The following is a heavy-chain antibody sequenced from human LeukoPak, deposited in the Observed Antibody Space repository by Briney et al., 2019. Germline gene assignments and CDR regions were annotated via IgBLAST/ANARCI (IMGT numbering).Heavy chain of an antibody. Sequence: GGSLRLSCAASGFTFSDYYMSWVRQAPGKGLEWVSAISGSGGSTYYADSVKGRFTISRDNSKNTLYLRMNSLRAEDTAVYYCAKDSYYDSSGYYYIYYFDYWGQGTLVTVSS. V-gene: IGHV3-23*01. CDR3: AKDSYYDSSGYYYIYYFDY. J-gene: IGHJ4*02. CDR2: ISGSGGST. D-gene: IGHD3-22*01. CDR1: GFTFSDYY.